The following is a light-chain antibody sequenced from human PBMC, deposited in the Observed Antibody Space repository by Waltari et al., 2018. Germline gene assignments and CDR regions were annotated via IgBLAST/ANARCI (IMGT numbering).Light chain of an antibody. Sequence: EVVLTQSPGTLSLSPGERATLSCRASQSVSRSRRALYLHRPCQAPRLLIYGASGRATGIPASFSGSWSGTDFSLTISRVEPEDFAXYYCQQFGSSVMYTFGQGTKLEIK. V-gene: IGKV3-20*01. CDR1: QSVSRSR. CDR2: GAS. CDR3: QQFGSSVMYT. J-gene: IGKJ2*01.